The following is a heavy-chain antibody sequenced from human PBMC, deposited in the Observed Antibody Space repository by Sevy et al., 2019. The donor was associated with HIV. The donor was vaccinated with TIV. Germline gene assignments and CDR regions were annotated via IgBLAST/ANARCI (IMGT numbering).Heavy chain of an antibody. CDR3: AREGCTKPHDY. V-gene: IGHV3-23*01. CDR1: GFTFSKYS. Sequence: GGSLRLSCAASGFTFSKYSMSWVRHAPGKGLEWVSTFSFGCGRINYADSVKGGFTISRDDSKNTLYLQMNSLRAEDTAVYYCAREGCTKPHDYWGQGTLVTVSS. CDR2: FSFGCGRI. J-gene: IGHJ4*02. D-gene: IGHD2-8*01.